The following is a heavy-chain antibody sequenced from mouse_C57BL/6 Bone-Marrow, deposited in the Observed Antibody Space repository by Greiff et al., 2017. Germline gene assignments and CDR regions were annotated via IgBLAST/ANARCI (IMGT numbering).Heavy chain of an antibody. V-gene: IGHV1-69*01. CDR2: IDPSDSYT. Sequence: QVQLQQPGAELVMPGASVKLSCKASGYTFTSYWMHWVKQRPGQGLEWIGEIDPSDSYTNYNQKFKGKSTLTVDKSSSTAYMQLSSLTSEGSAVYYCARRRCWYFDVWGTGTTVTVSA. CDR3: ARRRCWYFDV. J-gene: IGHJ1*03. CDR1: GYTFTSYW.